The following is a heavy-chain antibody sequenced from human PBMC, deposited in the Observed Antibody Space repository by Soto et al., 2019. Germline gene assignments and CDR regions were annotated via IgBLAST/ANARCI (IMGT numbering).Heavy chain of an antibody. CDR1: SDSISALY. CDR2: IYSSEEP. CDR3: GRASQCKSYFDCFVWLDY. J-gene: IGHJ4*02. Sequence: SETLSLTCTVSSDSISALYWTWIRQPAGKGLEWIGRIYSSEEPNYNPSLTRRVIMSLDTPKNEFSRNLTSVTAANTSVSYCGRASQCKSYFDCFVWLDYWFQGTLLTDSS. V-gene: IGHV4-4*07. D-gene: IGHD3-9*01.